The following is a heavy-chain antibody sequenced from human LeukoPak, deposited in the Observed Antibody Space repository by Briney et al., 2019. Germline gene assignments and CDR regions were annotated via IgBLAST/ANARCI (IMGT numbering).Heavy chain of an antibody. CDR1: AFSFSAYS. CDR2: VNLQGST. V-gene: IGHV4-34*01. J-gene: IGHJ4*02. CDR3: ARVGTYGSGSYLSWLDY. Sequence: PGGSLRLSCAASAFSFSAYSMNWVRQAPGKGLEWIGEVNLQGSTNYNPSLMGRVAISVDTSENHVSLQLTSVTAADTAVYYCARVGTYGSGSYLSWLDYWGQGTLVTVSS. D-gene: IGHD3-10*01.